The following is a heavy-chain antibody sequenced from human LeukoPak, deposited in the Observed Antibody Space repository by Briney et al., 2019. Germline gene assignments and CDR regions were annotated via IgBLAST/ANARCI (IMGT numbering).Heavy chain of an antibody. CDR2: TYYRSTWYN. Sequence: SQTLSLTCAISGDSVSSNSVTWNWIRQSPSRGLEWLGRTYYRSTWYNDYAVSVRGRITVNPDTSKNQFSLHLNSVTPEDTAVYYCARGYRLAARPSAFDYWGQGTLVTVSS. D-gene: IGHD6-6*01. CDR3: ARGYRLAARPSAFDY. J-gene: IGHJ4*02. V-gene: IGHV6-1*01. CDR1: GDSVSSNSVT.